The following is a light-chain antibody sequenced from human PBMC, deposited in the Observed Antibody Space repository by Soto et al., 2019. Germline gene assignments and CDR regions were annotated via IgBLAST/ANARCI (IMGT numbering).Light chain of an antibody. V-gene: IGKV1-5*03. CDR2: EAS. J-gene: IGKJ4*01. CDR3: QQYEIYPLT. Sequence: IQMTQSPSTLSASVGDRVTITCRASQKINTWVAWYQQRPGKAPQLLIYEASSLEPGVPSRFGGSGSGTDFTLTISSLQPDDFATYYCQQYEIYPLTFGGGTQVE. CDR1: QKINTW.